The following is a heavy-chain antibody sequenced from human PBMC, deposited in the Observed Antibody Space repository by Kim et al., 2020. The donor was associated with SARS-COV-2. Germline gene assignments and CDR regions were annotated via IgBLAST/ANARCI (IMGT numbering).Heavy chain of an antibody. CDR2: IYYSGST. J-gene: IGHJ4*02. Sequence: SETLSLTCTVSGGSISSSSYYWGWIRQPPGKGLEWIGSIYYSGSTYYNPSLKSRVTISVDTSKNQFSLKLSSVTAADTAVYYCASLTTITMVRGAAQIIFDYWGQGTLVTVSS. V-gene: IGHV4-39*01. CDR3: ASLTTITMVRGAAQIIFDY. D-gene: IGHD3-10*01. CDR1: GGSISSSSYY.